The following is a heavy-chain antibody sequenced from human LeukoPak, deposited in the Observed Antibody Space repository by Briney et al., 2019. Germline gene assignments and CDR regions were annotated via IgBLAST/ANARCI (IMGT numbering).Heavy chain of an antibody. CDR2: IKRGGSDK. CDR1: GFTFSSYW. CDR3: ARARDYGSGKANAFDI. J-gene: IGHJ3*02. D-gene: IGHD3-10*01. V-gene: IGHV3-7*02. Sequence: GGSLRLSCAAAGFTFSSYWMSWVRQAPGEGLEGVANIKRGGSDKYYVDSVKGRFTISRDNAENSLYLQMNSLRAEDTAVYYCARARDYGSGKANAFDIWGQGTMVTVSS.